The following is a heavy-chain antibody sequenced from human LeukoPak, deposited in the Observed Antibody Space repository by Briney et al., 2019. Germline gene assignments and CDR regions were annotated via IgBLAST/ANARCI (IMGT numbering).Heavy chain of an antibody. J-gene: IGHJ4*02. CDR3: ARWAGVTDY. CDR2: IKQDGSVE. D-gene: IGHD5-18*01. V-gene: IGHV3-7*01. Sequence: GGSLRLSCAASGFTFENYSMSWVRQAPGKGPEWVANIKQDGSVEHYSDSVKGRFTISRDNAKNSLILQMNSLRAEDTAVYYCARWAGVTDYWGQGTLVTVSS. CDR1: GFTFENYS.